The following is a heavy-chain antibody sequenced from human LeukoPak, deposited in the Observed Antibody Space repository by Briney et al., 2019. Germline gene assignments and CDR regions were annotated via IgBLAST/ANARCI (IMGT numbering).Heavy chain of an antibody. CDR1: GFSFSSKW. CDR2: IGPDGSET. V-gene: IGHV3-7*01. J-gene: IGHJ5*01. CDR3: ATMVSISGDS. D-gene: IGHD2-8*01. Sequence: GGSLRLSCAASGFSFSSKWMSWFRQAPGKGPEWVAHIGPDGSETYYVDSAMGRFTISRDNAKNSVCLEMNSLRAEDTAVYYYATMVSISGDSWGQGTLVTVSS.